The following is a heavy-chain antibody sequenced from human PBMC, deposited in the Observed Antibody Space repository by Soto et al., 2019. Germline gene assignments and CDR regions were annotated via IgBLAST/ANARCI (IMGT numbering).Heavy chain of an antibody. CDR2: IYYSGST. D-gene: IGHD3-22*01. Sequence: SETLSLTCTVSGGSISSGGYYWSWIRQHPGKGLEWIGYIYYSGSTYYNPSLKSRVTISVDTSKNQFSLKLRSVTAADTAVYYCARGAYYYDSRGYRLPLPITLFDYWGQGTLVTVSS. J-gene: IGHJ4*02. CDR1: GGSISSGGYY. CDR3: ARGAYYYDSRGYRLPLPITLFDY. V-gene: IGHV4-31*03.